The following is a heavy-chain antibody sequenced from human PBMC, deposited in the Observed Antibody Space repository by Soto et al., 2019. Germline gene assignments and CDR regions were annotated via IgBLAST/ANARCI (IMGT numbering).Heavy chain of an antibody. CDR3: ARDRGGGVVAATNNWFDP. V-gene: IGHV1-69*08. CDR1: GGTFSSYT. CDR2: IIPILGIA. Sequence: QVQLVQSGAEVKKPGSSVKVSCKASGGTFSSYTISWVRQAPGQGLEWMGRIIPILGIANYAQKFQGRVTITADXXTXRXXMELSSLRSEDTAVYYCARDRGGGVVAATNNWFDPWGQGTLVTVSS. D-gene: IGHD2-15*01. J-gene: IGHJ5*02.